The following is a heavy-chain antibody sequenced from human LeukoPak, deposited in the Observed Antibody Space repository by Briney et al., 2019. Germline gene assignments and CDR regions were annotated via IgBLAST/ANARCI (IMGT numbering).Heavy chain of an antibody. CDR2: ISGSGGST. Sequence: PGGSLRLSCAASGFTFSSYWMSWVRQAPGKGLEWVSAISGSGGSTYYADSVKGRFTISRDNSKNTLYLQMNSLRAEDTAVYYCATTMVRGVIASRSTIDYWGQGTLVTVSS. V-gene: IGHV3-23*01. J-gene: IGHJ4*02. CDR3: ATTMVRGVIASRSTIDY. CDR1: GFTFSSYW. D-gene: IGHD3-10*01.